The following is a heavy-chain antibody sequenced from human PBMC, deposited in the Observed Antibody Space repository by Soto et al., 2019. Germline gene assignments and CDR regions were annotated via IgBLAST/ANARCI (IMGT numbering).Heavy chain of an antibody. D-gene: IGHD3-3*01. J-gene: IGHJ4*02. V-gene: IGHV1-69*02. Sequence: SVKVSCKASGDTFSSYTISWVRQAPEQGLEWMGRIIPILGIAIYAQKIQGRVTITADKYTSTAYMELSSLRSEDTAVYYCARAQRITIFGVVKNPAPFDYWGQGTLVTSPQ. CDR2: IIPILGIA. CDR3: ARAQRITIFGVVKNPAPFDY. CDR1: GDTFSSYT.